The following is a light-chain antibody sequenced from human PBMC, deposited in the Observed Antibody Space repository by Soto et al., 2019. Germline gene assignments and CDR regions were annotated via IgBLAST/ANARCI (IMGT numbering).Light chain of an antibody. J-gene: IGKJ5*01. CDR1: QSVSSSY. CDR3: QQYGSSPIT. CDR2: GAS. V-gene: IGKV3-20*01. Sequence: EIVLTQSPGTLSLSPGERATLSCRASQSVSSSYLAWYQQKPGQAPRLLIYGASSRATGSPDRFSGSGSGTDFTLTISRLEPEDFEVYYCQQYGSSPITVGQGTRLEIK.